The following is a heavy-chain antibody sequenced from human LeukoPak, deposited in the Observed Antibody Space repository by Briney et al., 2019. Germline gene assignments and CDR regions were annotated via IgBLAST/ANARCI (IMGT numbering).Heavy chain of an antibody. CDR3: ARGLRFLEWLVGSYYYMDV. CDR1: GGTFSSYA. V-gene: IGHV1-69*06. Sequence: ASVKVSCKASGGTFSSYAISWVRQAPGQGLEWMGGIIPIFGTANYAQKFQGRVTITADKSTSTAYMKLSSLRSEDTAVYYCARGLRFLEWLVGSYYYMDVWGKGTTVTVSS. D-gene: IGHD3-3*01. J-gene: IGHJ6*03. CDR2: IIPIFGTA.